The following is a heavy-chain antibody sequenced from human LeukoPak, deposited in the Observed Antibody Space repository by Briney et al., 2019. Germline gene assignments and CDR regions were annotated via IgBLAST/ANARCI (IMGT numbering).Heavy chain of an antibody. J-gene: IGHJ4*02. D-gene: IGHD2-15*01. CDR1: GFIVSNNY. CDR3: ARASYSRTHFDY. CDR2: IDYSGGSS. Sequence: GGSLRLSCAASGFIVSNNYMNWIRQAPGKGLEWVSSIDYSGGSSYYADSVKGRFTISRDDSKNTLYLQMNSLRAEDTAVYYCARASYSRTHFDYWGQGTLVTVSS. V-gene: IGHV3-53*01.